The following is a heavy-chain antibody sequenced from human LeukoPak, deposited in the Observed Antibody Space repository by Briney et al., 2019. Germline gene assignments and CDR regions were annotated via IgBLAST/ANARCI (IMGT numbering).Heavy chain of an antibody. CDR3: ARDSPIAAAGTRFDY. J-gene: IGHJ4*02. V-gene: IGHV1-18*01. D-gene: IGHD6-13*01. CDR1: GYTFTSYG. CDR2: ISAYNGNT. Sequence: ASVKVSCKASGYTFTSYGISWVRQAPGQGLEWMGWISAYNGNTNYAQKLQGRVTMTTDTSTSTAYMELRGLRSDDTAVYYCARDSPIAAAGTRFDYWGQGTLVTVSS.